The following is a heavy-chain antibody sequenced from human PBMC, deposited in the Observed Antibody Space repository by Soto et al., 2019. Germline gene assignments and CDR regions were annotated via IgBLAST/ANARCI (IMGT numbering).Heavy chain of an antibody. J-gene: IGHJ5*02. V-gene: IGHV3-33*01. CDR2: IWYDGSNK. CDR1: GFTFSSYG. CDR3: ARDRDRNYGDYVGGNWFDP. Sequence: QVQLVESGGGVVQPGRSLRLSCAASGFTFSSYGMHWVRQAPGKGLEWVAVIWYDGSNKYYADSVKGRFTISRDNSKNTLYLQMNSLRAEDTAVYYCARDRDRNYGDYVGGNWFDPWGQGTLVTVSS. D-gene: IGHD4-17*01.